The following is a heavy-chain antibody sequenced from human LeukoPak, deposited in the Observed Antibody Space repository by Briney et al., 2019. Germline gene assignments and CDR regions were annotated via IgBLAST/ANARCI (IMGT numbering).Heavy chain of an antibody. CDR2: IYTSGST. D-gene: IGHD3-16*01. CDR1: GGSISSSNW. CDR3: ARVGDYALKD. Sequence: SETLSLICAVSGGSISSSNWWSWVRQPAGKGLEWIGRIYTSGSTNYNPSLKSRVTMSVDTSKNQFSLKLSSVTAADTAVYYCARVGDYALKDWGQGTLVTVSS. V-gene: IGHV4-4*07. J-gene: IGHJ4*02.